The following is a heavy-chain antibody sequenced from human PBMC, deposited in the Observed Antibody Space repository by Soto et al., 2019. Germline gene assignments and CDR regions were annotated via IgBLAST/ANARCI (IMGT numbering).Heavy chain of an antibody. V-gene: IGHV4-39*01. J-gene: IGHJ5*01. CDR3: ARHWNYCSRTSCYFVGWFDP. CDR1: GGSISSSSYY. Sequence: QLQLQESGPGLVKPSETLSLTCTVSGGSISSSSYYWGWIRQPPGKGLEWIGSTYYSGSTYYSPCLKSRVTISVERSKNQFSLKLSSVTAADTAVYYCARHWNYCSRTSCYFVGWFDPWGQGTLVTVSS. D-gene: IGHD2-2*01. CDR2: TYYSGST.